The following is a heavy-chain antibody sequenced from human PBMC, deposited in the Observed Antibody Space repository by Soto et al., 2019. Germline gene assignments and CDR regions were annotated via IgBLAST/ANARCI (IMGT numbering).Heavy chain of an antibody. V-gene: IGHV3-23*01. J-gene: IGHJ4*02. D-gene: IGHD1-1*01. Sequence: QLLESGGGFVQPGGSLRLSCVASGFTFSNFAMAWVHQAPGEGLEWVSAISGSGDDTFYADFMKGRFTISRDNSKDTLYLQINSLRAEDTAVYYCANPIPKTGTTFGFWGQGTLVTVSS. CDR2: ISGSGDDT. CDR3: ANPIPKTGTTFGF. CDR1: GFTFSNFA.